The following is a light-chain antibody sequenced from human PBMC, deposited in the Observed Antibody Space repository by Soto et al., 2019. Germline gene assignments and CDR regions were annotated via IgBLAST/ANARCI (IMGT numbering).Light chain of an antibody. CDR2: AAS. Sequence: DIEMTQSPSSVSASVGDRVTITCRASRGISRWLAWYQQKPGKAPKFLIYAASSLQSGVPSRFSGSGSGTEFTLTISSLQPEDFATYYCQQANSFPITFGPGTKVDIK. J-gene: IGKJ3*01. CDR1: RGISRW. CDR3: QQANSFPIT. V-gene: IGKV1-12*01.